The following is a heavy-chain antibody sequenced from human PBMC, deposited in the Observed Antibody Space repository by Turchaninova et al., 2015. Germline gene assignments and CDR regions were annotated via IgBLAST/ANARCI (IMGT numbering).Heavy chain of an antibody. V-gene: IGHV6-1*01. D-gene: IGHD2-21*01. Sequence: LVKPPPTLSLTCAISGDSVSSNSAAWHWIRQSQSRGLEWLGRTYYRSKWSNDYAVSMRSRITINSDTSKNQFSLQVNSVTPEDTAVYFCARVVRGVPDYWGQGTLVTVSS. CDR1: GDSVSSNSAA. CDR3: ARVVRGVPDY. CDR2: TYYRSKWSN. J-gene: IGHJ4*02.